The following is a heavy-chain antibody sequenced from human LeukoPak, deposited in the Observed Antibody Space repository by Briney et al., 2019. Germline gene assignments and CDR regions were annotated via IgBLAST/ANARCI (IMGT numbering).Heavy chain of an antibody. CDR2: IYYSGST. V-gene: IGHV4-31*03. Sequence: PSETLSLTCTVSGGSISSGGYYWSWIRQHPGTGLEWIGYIYYSGSTYYSPSLKSRLTISLDTSKNQFSLKLSSVTAADTAVYYCARTEALVMWLQRFDCWGQGTLVTVSS. D-gene: IGHD5-18*01. CDR1: GGSISSGGYY. CDR3: ARTEALVMWLQRFDC. J-gene: IGHJ4*02.